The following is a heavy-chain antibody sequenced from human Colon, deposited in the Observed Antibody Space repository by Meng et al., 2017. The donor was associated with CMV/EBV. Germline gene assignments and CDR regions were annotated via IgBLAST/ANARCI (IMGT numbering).Heavy chain of an antibody. CDR2: INPNSGGT. J-gene: IGHJ6*02. CDR1: GYLFTGFY. CDR3: ATITKISDVWRAIGPRVHYGMDV. Sequence: ASVKVSCKASGYLFTGFYMHWVRQAPGQGLEWMGWINPNSGGTKYAQRFQGRVTMTRDTSISTAYMELSSLRSDDTAVYYCATITKISDVWRAIGPRVHYGMDVWGQGTTVTVSS. V-gene: IGHV1-2*02. D-gene: IGHD3-3*01.